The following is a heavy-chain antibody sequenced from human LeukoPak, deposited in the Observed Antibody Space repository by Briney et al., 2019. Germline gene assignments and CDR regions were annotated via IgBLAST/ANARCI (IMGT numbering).Heavy chain of an antibody. V-gene: IGHV3-30*02. CDR3: AKVVTGYCSTTSCPFDS. Sequence: GGSLRLSRAASGFTFSTYGMDWVRQAPGKGLEWVAYIRCDGSNKNYADSVKGRFTISRDNSKNTLYLQMSSLRAEDTAVYYCAKVVTGYCSTTSCPFDSWGQGTLVTVSS. D-gene: IGHD2-2*01. CDR2: IRCDGSNK. J-gene: IGHJ4*02. CDR1: GFTFSTYG.